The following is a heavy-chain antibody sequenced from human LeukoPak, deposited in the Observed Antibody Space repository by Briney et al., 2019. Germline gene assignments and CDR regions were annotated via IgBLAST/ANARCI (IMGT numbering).Heavy chain of an antibody. CDR3: AREPRSVITSGAFDL. D-gene: IGHD3-22*01. V-gene: IGHV4-59*01. Sequence: SETLSLTCTVSGGSISRYYWNWIRQPPGKGLEFIGYIYYSGSTDYNPSLKSRVTISVDTSKNQFSLNPSSVTAADTAVYYCAREPRSVITSGAFDLWGQGTMVTVSS. CDR1: GGSISRYY. J-gene: IGHJ3*01. CDR2: IYYSGST.